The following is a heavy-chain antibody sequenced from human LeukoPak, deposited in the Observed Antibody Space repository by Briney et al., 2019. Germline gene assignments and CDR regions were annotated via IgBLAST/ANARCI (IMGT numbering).Heavy chain of an antibody. Sequence: SETLSLTCTVSGGSISSSTYSWGWIRQPPGKGLEWIGSIYYSGSTYYNPSLKSRLTISVDASKIQFSLSSVTAADTAVYYCARHSRGPAAGPAFDFWGQGTLVTVSS. CDR2: IYYSGST. V-gene: IGHV4-39*01. CDR3: ARHSRGPAAGPAFDF. D-gene: IGHD6-13*01. J-gene: IGHJ4*02. CDR1: GGSISSSTYS.